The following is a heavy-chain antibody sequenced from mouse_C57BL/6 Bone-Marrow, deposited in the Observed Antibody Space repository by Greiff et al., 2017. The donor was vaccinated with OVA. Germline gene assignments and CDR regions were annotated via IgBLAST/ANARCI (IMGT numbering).Heavy chain of an antibody. J-gene: IGHJ1*03. D-gene: IGHD1-1*01. CDR2: IDPNSGGT. Sequence: VQLQQSGAELVKPGASVKLSCKASGYTFTSYWMHWVKQRPGRGLEWIGRIDPNSGGTKYNEKFKSKATLTVDKPSSTAYMQLSSLTSEDSAVYYCASYYGSSFYWYFDVWGTGTTVTVSS. V-gene: IGHV1-72*01. CDR3: ASYYGSSFYWYFDV. CDR1: GYTFTSYW.